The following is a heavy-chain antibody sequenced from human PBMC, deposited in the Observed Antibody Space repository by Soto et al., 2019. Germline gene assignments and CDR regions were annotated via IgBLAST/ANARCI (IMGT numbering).Heavy chain of an antibody. CDR3: AHGVLLYFDWLDSYYFDY. CDR2: IYWDDDK. Sequence: QITLKESGPTLVKPTQTLTLTCTFSGFSLSTSGVGVGWIRQPPGKALEWLALIYWDDDKRYSPSLKSRLTITKDTAKTQLVLTLTNLDPVDTATYYCAHGVLLYFDWLDSYYFDYWGQGTLVTVSS. D-gene: IGHD3-9*01. CDR1: GFSLSTSGVG. V-gene: IGHV2-5*02. J-gene: IGHJ4*02.